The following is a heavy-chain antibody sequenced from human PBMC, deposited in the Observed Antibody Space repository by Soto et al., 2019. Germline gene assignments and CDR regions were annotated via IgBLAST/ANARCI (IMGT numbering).Heavy chain of an antibody. Sequence: WSLRLSCAASGFPFSSYWMTWVRQAPGKGLEWVANIKQDGSEKYYVDSVKGRFTISRDNAKNSLFLQMNSLRAEDTAVYYCARGDYDDFSFKYWGQGTLVTVSS. CDR2: IKQDGSEK. V-gene: IGHV3-7*03. J-gene: IGHJ4*02. D-gene: IGHD4-17*01. CDR1: GFPFSSYW. CDR3: ARGDYDDFSFKY.